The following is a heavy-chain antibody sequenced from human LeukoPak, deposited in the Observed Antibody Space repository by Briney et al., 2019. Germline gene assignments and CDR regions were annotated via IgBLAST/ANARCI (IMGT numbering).Heavy chain of an antibody. Sequence: PSETLSLTCAVYGGSFSGYYWSWIRQPPGKGLEWIGEINHSGSTNYNPSLKSRVTISVDTSKNQFPLKLSSVTAADTAVYYCARDAYCSSTSCYKRMSMDVWGKGTTVTVSS. CDR1: GGSFSGYY. V-gene: IGHV4-34*01. J-gene: IGHJ6*04. CDR2: INHSGST. CDR3: ARDAYCSSTSCYKRMSMDV. D-gene: IGHD2-2*02.